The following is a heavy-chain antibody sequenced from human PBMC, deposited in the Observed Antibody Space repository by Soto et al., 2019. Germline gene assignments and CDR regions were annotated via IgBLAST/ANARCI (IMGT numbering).Heavy chain of an antibody. Sequence: QLQLQESGPGLVKPSETLSLTCTVSGGSISSSSYYWGWIRQPPGKGLEWIGSIYYSGSTYYNPSLKSRVTISVDTSKNQFSLKLSSVTAADPAVYYCARQFFSITMIVVDNLGGFDYWGQGTLVTVSS. J-gene: IGHJ4*02. V-gene: IGHV4-39*01. CDR1: GGSISSSSYY. D-gene: IGHD3-22*01. CDR3: ARQFFSITMIVVDNLGGFDY. CDR2: IYYSGST.